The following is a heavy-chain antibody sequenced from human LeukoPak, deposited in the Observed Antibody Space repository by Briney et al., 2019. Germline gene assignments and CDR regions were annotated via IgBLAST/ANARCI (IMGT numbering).Heavy chain of an antibody. Sequence: SETLSLTCTVSGGSISSYYWSWIRQPAGKGLEWIGRIYTSGTNYNPSLKSRVTMSIDTSKNQFSLKLSSVTAADTAVYYCASYHGLYYFDYWGQGTLVTVCS. CDR3: ASYHGLYYFDY. J-gene: IGHJ4*02. CDR1: GGSISSYY. V-gene: IGHV4-4*07. D-gene: IGHD2-2*01. CDR2: IYTSGT.